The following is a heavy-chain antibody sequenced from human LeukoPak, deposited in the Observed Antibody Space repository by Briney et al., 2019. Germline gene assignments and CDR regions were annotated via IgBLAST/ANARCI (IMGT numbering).Heavy chain of an antibody. V-gene: IGHV4-4*07. D-gene: IGHD4-23*01. J-gene: IGHJ6*02. Sequence: SETLSLTCTVSGVSISSYYWSWIRQPAGKGLEWIGRFYTSGSTDYNPSLKSRVTMSVDTSKNQFSLKLKSVTAADTAVYYCARDRTVVGTYYYYGMDVWGQGTTVTASS. CDR3: ARDRTVVGTYYYYGMDV. CDR2: FYTSGST. CDR1: GVSISSYY.